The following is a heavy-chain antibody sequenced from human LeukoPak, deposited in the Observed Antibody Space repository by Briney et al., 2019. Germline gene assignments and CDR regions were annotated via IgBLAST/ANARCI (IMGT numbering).Heavy chain of an antibody. CDR1: TFTFSNYP. CDR2: ISYDGRKE. V-gene: IGHV3-30*04. CDR3: ARLAAAGPVPPY. Sequence: GRSLRLSCAASTFTFSNYPMHWVRQAPGEGLEWVAIISYDGRKEYYADSVKGRFTISRDNSKNTLYLQMNSLRAEDMAVYYCARLAAAGPVPPYWGQGTLVTVSS. J-gene: IGHJ4*02. D-gene: IGHD6-13*01.